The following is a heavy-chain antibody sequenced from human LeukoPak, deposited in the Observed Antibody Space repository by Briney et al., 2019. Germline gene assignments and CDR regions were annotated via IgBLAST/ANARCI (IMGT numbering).Heavy chain of an antibody. Sequence: ASVNVSFKASGYTFSSYSINWVRQAPAQRLEWMGWISTYNGNTNYAQKLQGRVTMTTDTSTSTAYMELRSLRSDDTAVYYCAKDRWRDGSSSFDNWGQGTLVTVSS. CDR2: ISTYNGNT. V-gene: IGHV1-18*01. J-gene: IGHJ4*02. CDR3: AKDRWRDGSSSFDN. D-gene: IGHD6-6*01. CDR1: GYTFSSYS.